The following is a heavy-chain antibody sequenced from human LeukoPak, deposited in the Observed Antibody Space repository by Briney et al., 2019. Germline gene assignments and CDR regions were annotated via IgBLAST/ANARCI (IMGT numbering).Heavy chain of an antibody. J-gene: IGHJ5*02. CDR1: GYTFTGYY. CDR2: INPNSGGT. V-gene: IGHV1-2*02. Sequence: ASVKVSCKASGYTFTGYYMHWVRQAPGQGLEWMGWINPNSGGTNYAQKFQGRVTMTRDTSISTAYMELSRLRSDDTAVYYCARYSTSRAPNPYIFDPWGQGTLVTVSS. CDR3: ARYSTSRAPNPYIFDP. D-gene: IGHD6-13*01.